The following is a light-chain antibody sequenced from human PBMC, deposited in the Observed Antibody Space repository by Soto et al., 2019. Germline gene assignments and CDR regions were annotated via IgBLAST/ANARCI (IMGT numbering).Light chain of an antibody. CDR2: EDN. CDR1: SSNIGSHS. J-gene: IGLJ1*01. CDR3: GSWDTSLSAGGV. V-gene: IGLV1-51*02. Sequence: QSVLTQPPSVSAAPGQKVTISCSGSSSNIGSHSVSWYQQVPGTAPKLLIYEDNKRPSGVPDRFSGSKSGTSATLGITGLQTGDEADYYCGSWDTSLSAGGVFGTGTKVTVL.